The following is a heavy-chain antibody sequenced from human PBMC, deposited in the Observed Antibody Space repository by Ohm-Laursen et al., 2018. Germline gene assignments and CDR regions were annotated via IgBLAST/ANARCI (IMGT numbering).Heavy chain of an antibody. D-gene: IGHD3-10*01. V-gene: IGHV1-8*01. CDR1: GYTFTSFA. J-gene: IGHJ4*02. CDR3: ARAGSNFDY. CDR2: MNTTSGNT. Sequence: SVKVSRKASGYTFTSFAIDWVRQAPGEGLERMGWMNTTSGNTGYTQKFKGRVTMTRNTSISTAYMELSSLRSEDTAVYYCARAGSNFDYWGQGTLVTVSS.